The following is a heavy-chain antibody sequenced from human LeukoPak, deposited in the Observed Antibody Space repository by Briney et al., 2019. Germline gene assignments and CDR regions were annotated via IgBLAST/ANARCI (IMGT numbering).Heavy chain of an antibody. J-gene: IGHJ4*02. V-gene: IGHV1-46*01. CDR3: ARDYYDSSGYYTSQFDY. CDR1: GYTFTSYY. D-gene: IGHD3-22*01. Sequence: EASVKVSCKASGYTFTSYYMHWVRQAPGQGLEWMGIINPSGGSTSYAQKFQGRVTMTRDTSTSTVYMELSSLRSEDTAVYYCARDYYDSSGYYTSQFDYWGQGTLVTVSS. CDR2: INPSGGST.